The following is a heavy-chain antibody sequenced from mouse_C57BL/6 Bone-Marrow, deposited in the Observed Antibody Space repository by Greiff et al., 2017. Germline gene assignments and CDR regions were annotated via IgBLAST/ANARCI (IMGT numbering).Heavy chain of an antibody. J-gene: IGHJ1*03. CDR2: IHPNSGST. Sequence: QVQLQQPGAELVKPGASVKLSCKASGYNFTSYWMHWVKQRPGQGLEWIGMIHPNSGSTKYNEKFKSKATLTVDKSSSTAYMQLSSLTSEYSDVYYCARGGSFFDVWGTGTTVTVSS. V-gene: IGHV1-64*01. CDR3: ARGGSFFDV. CDR1: GYNFTSYW.